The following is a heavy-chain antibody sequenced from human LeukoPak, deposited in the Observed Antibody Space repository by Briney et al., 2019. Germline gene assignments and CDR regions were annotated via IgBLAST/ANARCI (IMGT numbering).Heavy chain of an antibody. CDR2: ISSTGNYI. Sequence: GGSLRLSCVGSGFIFSNFNMNWVRQAPGKGLEWVSSISSTGNYIHYADSVKGRFTISRDNAQKSLYLQMNSLRAEDSAVYYCARVSTGPVWGQGTLVTVSS. V-gene: IGHV3-21*01. J-gene: IGHJ4*02. CDR1: GFIFSNFN. CDR3: ARVSTGPV. D-gene: IGHD1-1*01.